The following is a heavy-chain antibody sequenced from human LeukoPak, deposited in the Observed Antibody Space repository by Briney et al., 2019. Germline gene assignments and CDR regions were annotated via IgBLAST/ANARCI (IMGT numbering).Heavy chain of an antibody. CDR1: GYSISSDYY. J-gene: IGHJ6*03. Sequence: PSETLSLTCSVSGYSISSDYYWGWIRQPPGKGLEWIGNIYQSGRTYYNPSLKSRVIISIDTSKNQFSLKLSSVTAADTADYYCARLLPRTGTTAYYFHNDMDVWGKGTTVTISS. CDR2: IYQSGRT. D-gene: IGHD1-1*01. V-gene: IGHV4-38-2*02. CDR3: ARLLPRTGTTAYYFHNDMDV.